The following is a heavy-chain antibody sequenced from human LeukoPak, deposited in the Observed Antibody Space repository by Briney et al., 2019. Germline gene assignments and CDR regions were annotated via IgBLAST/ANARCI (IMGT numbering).Heavy chain of an antibody. CDR1: GYTFTNYD. D-gene: IGHD4-17*01. Sequence: ASVKVSCKASGYTFTNYDINWVRQAPGKGLEWMGGFDPEDGETIYAQKFQGRVTMTEDTSTDTAYMELSSLRSEDTAVYYCATDPDLYGDYAFDIWGQGTMVTVSS. CDR3: ATDPDLYGDYAFDI. J-gene: IGHJ3*02. V-gene: IGHV1-24*01. CDR2: FDPEDGET.